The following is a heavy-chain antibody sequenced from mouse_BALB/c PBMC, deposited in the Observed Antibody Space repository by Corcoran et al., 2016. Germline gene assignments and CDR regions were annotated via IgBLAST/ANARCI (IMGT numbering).Heavy chain of an antibody. CDR1: GYSITSGFY. CDR3: AREVHYGSSYCFAY. J-gene: IGHJ3*01. Sequence: EVQLQESGPGLVKPSQSLSLTCSVTGYSITSGFYWNWIRQFPGNKLEWMGYIGYDGSDNYNPSLKNRISITRDTSKNQFFLKLNSVTTEDTATYYCAREVHYGSSYCFAYWGQGTLVTVSA. V-gene: IGHV3-6*02. D-gene: IGHD1-1*01. CDR2: IGYDGSD.